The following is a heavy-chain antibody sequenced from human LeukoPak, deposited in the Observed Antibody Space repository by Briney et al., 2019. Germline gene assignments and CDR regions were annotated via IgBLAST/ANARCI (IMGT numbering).Heavy chain of an antibody. CDR2: ISYDGSNK. CDR1: GFTFSSYA. J-gene: IGHJ6*03. CDR3: ARGGIAAAGPVLYYYYYYYMDV. Sequence: GGSLRLSCAASGFTFSSYAMHWVRQAPGKGLEWVAVISYDGSNKYYADSVKGRFNISRDNSKNTLYLQMNSLRAEDTAVYYCARGGIAAAGPVLYYYYYYYMDVWGKGTTVTVSS. D-gene: IGHD6-13*01. V-gene: IGHV3-30-3*01.